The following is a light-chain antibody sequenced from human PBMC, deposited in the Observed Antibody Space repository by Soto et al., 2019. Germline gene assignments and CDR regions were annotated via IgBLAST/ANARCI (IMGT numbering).Light chain of an antibody. CDR1: SSDIGSNY. V-gene: IGLV1-47*01. Sequence: ALTQPPSASGTPGQRVTISCSGSSSDIGSNYVYWYQQPPGTAPKLLIYRNNQRPSGVSDRFSGSKSGTSASLAISGLRSEDEADYYCAAWDDSLSGLYVFGTGTKVTVL. CDR3: AAWDDSLSGLYV. CDR2: RNN. J-gene: IGLJ1*01.